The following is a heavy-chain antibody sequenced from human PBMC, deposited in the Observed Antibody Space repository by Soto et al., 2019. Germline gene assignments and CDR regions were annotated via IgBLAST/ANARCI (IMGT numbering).Heavy chain of an antibody. V-gene: IGHV1-58*01. CDR1: GFTFTSSA. CDR2: IVVGSGNT. D-gene: IGHD3-22*01. J-gene: IGHJ4*02. Sequence: SVKVSCKASGFTFTSSAVQWVRQARGQRXEWIGWIVVGSGNTNYAQKFQERVTITRDMSTSTAYMELSSLRSEDTAVYYCAAAPGAYYYDSSGYYRGRRAFDYWGQGTLVTVSS. CDR3: AAAPGAYYYDSSGYYRGRRAFDY.